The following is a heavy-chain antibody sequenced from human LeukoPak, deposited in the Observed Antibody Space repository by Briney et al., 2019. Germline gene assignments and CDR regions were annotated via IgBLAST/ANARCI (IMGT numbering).Heavy chain of an antibody. V-gene: IGHV1-69*13. D-gene: IGHD3-3*01. J-gene: IGHJ6*02. CDR1: GGTFSSYA. CDR3: ARSYYDFWSGPPPYYGMDV. Sequence: SVKVSCKASGGTFSSYAISWVRQAPGQGLEWMGGIIPIFGTANYAQKFQGRVTITADESASTAYMELSSLRSEDTAVYYCARSYYDFWSGPPPYYGMDVWGQGTTVTVSS. CDR2: IIPIFGTA.